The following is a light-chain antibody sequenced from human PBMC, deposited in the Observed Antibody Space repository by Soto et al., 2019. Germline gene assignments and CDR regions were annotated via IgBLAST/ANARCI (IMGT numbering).Light chain of an antibody. CDR3: QQRSKWPPELT. V-gene: IGKV3-11*01. CDR1: QSVSSY. CDR2: DAS. J-gene: IGKJ4*01. Sequence: EIVLTQSPATLSLSPGERATLSCRASQSVSSYLAWYQQKPGQAPRLLIYDASNRATGIAARFSGSGSGTDFTLTISSLEPEDFAVYYCQQRSKWPPELTFGGGIKVEIK.